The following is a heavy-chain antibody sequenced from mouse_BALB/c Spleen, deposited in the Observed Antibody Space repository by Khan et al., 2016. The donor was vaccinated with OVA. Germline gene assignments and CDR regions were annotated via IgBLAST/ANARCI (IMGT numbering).Heavy chain of an antibody. D-gene: IGHD2-3*01. V-gene: IGHV1S137*01. CDR1: GYTFTDYA. J-gene: IGHJ2*01. Sequence: QVQLQQSGPELVRPGVSVKISCKGSGYTFTDYAMHWVKQSQAKSLEWIGLISTYSGNTNYKPKFKGKGTMTVDKSSRTAYMEIARLTAEDPGIYYCTRPAYDGYDDYWGQGSILTVSS. CDR2: ISTYSGNT. CDR3: TRPAYDGYDDY.